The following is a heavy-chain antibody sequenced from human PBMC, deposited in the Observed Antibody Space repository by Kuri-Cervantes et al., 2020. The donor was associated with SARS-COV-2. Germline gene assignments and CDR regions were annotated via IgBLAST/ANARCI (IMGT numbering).Heavy chain of an antibody. Sequence: GSLRLSCTVSGGSISSYYWSWIRQPPGKGLEWIGYIYYGGSTNYNPSLKSRVTISVDTSKNQFSLKLSSVTAADTAVYYCARVVVWSGYYFDYWGQGTLVTVSS. CDR3: ARVVVWSGYYFDY. V-gene: IGHV4-59*01. CDR2: IYYGGST. CDR1: GGSISSYY. J-gene: IGHJ4*02. D-gene: IGHD3-3*01.